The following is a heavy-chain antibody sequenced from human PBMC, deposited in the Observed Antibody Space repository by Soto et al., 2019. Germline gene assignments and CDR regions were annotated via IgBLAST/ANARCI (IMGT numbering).Heavy chain of an antibody. V-gene: IGHV4-59*01. CDR3: AGGKDYASVDDY. J-gene: IGHJ4*02. CDR1: GGSISSYY. Sequence: SETLSLTCTVSGGSISSYYWSWIRQPPGKGLEWIGYIYYSGSTNYNPSLKSRVTISVDTSKNQFSLKLSSVTAADTAVYYCAGGKDYASVDDYWGQGTLVTVSS. CDR2: IYYSGST. D-gene: IGHD4-17*01.